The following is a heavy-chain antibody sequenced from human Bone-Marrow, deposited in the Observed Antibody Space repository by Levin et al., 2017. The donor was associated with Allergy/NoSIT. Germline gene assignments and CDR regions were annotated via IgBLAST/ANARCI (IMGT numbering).Heavy chain of an antibody. CDR3: AREERGGDRYCGALDI. Sequence: AGGSLRLSCAASGFSFDNYAMHWVRQAPGKGLEWVSGANWMSNRITYADSVKGRFTISRDSAKNSLYLQMNSLRPEDTALYYCAREERGGDRYCGALDIWGQGTMVTVSA. V-gene: IGHV3-9*01. D-gene: IGHD2-21*02. CDR2: ANWMSNRI. CDR1: GFSFDNYA. J-gene: IGHJ3*02.